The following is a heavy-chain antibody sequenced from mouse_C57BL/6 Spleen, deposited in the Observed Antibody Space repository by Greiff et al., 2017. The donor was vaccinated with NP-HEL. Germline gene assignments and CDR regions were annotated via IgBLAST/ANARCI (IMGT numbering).Heavy chain of an antibody. CDR1: GYTFTDYN. CDR3: ARDGSRAHFDY. D-gene: IGHD1-1*01. CDR2: INPNNGGT. V-gene: IGHV1-22*01. Sequence: VHVKQSGPELVKPGASVKMSCKASGYTFTDYNMHWVKQSHGKSLEWIGYINPNNGGTSYNQKFKGKATLTVNKSSSTAYMELRSLTSEDSAVYYCARDGSRAHFDYWGQGTTLTVSS. J-gene: IGHJ2*01.